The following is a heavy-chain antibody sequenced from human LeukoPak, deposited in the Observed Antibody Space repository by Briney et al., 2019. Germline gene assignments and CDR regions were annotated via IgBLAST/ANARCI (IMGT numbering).Heavy chain of an antibody. CDR1: GFTFSSYW. CDR3: ARGPRWYCSGGSCYSRFDP. CDR2: VNSDGSST. V-gene: IGHV3-74*01. Sequence: GGSLRLSCAASGFTFSSYWRHWVRQAPGKGLVWVSRVNSDGSSTSYADSVKGRFTISRDNAKNTLYLQMNSLRAEDTAVYYCARGPRWYCSGGSCYSRFDPWGQGTLVTVSS. D-gene: IGHD2-15*01. J-gene: IGHJ5*02.